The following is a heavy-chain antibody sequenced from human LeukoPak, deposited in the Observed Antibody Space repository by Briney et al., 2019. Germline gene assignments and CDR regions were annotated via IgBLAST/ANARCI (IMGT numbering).Heavy chain of an antibody. Sequence: PGGSLRLSCAASGVTFSSYEMNWVRQAPGKGLEWVSYISSSGNTIYYADSVKGRFTISRHNAKNSLYLQMNSVRAEDTAVYYCARISCSGGSCYLSPYYYGMDVWGQGTTVTVSS. J-gene: IGHJ6*02. CDR2: ISSSGNTI. CDR1: GVTFSSYE. V-gene: IGHV3-48*03. CDR3: ARISCSGGSCYLSPYYYGMDV. D-gene: IGHD2-15*01.